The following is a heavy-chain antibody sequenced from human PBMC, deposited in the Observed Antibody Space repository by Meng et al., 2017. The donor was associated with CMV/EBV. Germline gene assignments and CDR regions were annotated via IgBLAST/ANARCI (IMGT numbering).Heavy chain of an antibody. D-gene: IGHD3-3*01. J-gene: IGHJ6*02. CDR1: GGSFSGYY. Sequence: SETLSLTCAVYGGSFSGYYWSWIRQPPGKGLEWIGEINHSGSTNYNPSLKSRVTISVDTSKNQFSLKLSSVTAADTAVYYCARGTHLTYDFWSGYYNYYYGMDVRGQGTTVTVSS. CDR2: INHSGST. CDR3: ARGTHLTYDFWSGYYNYYYGMDV. V-gene: IGHV4-34*01.